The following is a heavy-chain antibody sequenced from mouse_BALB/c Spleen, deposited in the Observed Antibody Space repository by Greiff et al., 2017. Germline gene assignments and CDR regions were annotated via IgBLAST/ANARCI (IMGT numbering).Heavy chain of an antibody. CDR1: GFTFSDYY. Sequence: DVHLVESGGGLVKPGGSLKLSCAASGFTFSDYYMYWVRQTPEKRLEWVATISDGGSYTYYPDSVKGRFTISRDNAKNNLYLQMSSLKSEDTAMYYCARDRGVRRGYAMDYWGQGTSVTVSS. D-gene: IGHD2-14*01. J-gene: IGHJ4*01. CDR3: ARDRGVRRGYAMDY. CDR2: ISDGGSYT. V-gene: IGHV5-4*02.